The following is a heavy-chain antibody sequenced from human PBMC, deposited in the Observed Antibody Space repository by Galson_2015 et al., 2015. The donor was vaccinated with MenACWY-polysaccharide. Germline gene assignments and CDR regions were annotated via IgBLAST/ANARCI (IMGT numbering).Heavy chain of an antibody. J-gene: IGHJ6*02. D-gene: IGHD2-15*01. Sequence: SVKVSCKASGYTLTSKYLQWVRQAPGQGLEWMGVINPSSGSTAYAQKFQGRVSMTRDTSTSTVYMEVSSLRSEDTAVYFCARDGPVGGSSPRGMDVWGQGTTVTVS. CDR1: GYTLTSKY. V-gene: IGHV1-46*01. CDR3: ARDGPVGGSSPRGMDV. CDR2: INPSSGST.